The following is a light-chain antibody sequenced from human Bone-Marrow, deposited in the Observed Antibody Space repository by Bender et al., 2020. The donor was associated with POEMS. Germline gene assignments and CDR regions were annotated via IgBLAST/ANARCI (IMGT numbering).Light chain of an antibody. V-gene: IGLV3-1*01. CDR2: QDN. CDR3: HAWDSITHVL. Sequence: SHELTQPPSLSVSPGQTATITCSGDRLGDKYASWYQQKPGQSPVLVIYQDNKWPSGIPERFSGSNSANTATLTISATQAVDEADYYSHAWDSITHVLFGGVTKLTVL. J-gene: IGLJ2*01. CDR1: RLGDKY.